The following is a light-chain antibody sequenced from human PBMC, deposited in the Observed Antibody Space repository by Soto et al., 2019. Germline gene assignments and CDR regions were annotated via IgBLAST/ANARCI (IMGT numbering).Light chain of an antibody. Sequence: EIVLTQSPGTLPLSPGERATLSCRASQSVSSDYLAWYQQKPGQAPRLVLYGASSRAAGIPDRFSGSGSGTDFTLTIGRLEPGDFAVYYCQQYATSPVTFGGGTKVDIK. CDR1: QSVSSDY. J-gene: IGKJ4*01. CDR3: QQYATSPVT. CDR2: GAS. V-gene: IGKV3-20*01.